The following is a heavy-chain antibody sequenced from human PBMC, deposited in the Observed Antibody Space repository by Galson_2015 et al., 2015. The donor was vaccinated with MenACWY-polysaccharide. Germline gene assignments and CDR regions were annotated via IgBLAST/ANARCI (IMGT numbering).Heavy chain of an antibody. Sequence: SVKVSCKASGYTFTGYYMHWVRQAPGQGLEWMGWINPNSGGTNYAQKFQGRVTMTRDTSISTAYMELSRLRSDDTAVYYCARDWSTPYCSGGSCTHPNFDYWGQGTLVTVSS. D-gene: IGHD2-15*01. CDR1: GYTFTGYY. J-gene: IGHJ4*02. CDR3: ARDWSTPYCSGGSCTHPNFDY. CDR2: INPNSGGT. V-gene: IGHV1-2*02.